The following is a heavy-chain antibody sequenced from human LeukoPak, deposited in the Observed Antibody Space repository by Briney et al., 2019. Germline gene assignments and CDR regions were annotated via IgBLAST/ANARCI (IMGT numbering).Heavy chain of an antibody. CDR1: GFTFSSYS. CDR2: ISSSSSTI. J-gene: IGHJ4*02. V-gene: IGHV3-48*01. D-gene: IGHD1-26*01. CDR3: ARDVKSGSYSYYFDY. Sequence: PGGSLRLSCAASGFTFSSYSMNWVRQAPGKGLEWVSYISSSSSTIYYADSVKGRFTISRDNAKNSLYLQMDSLRAEDTAVYYCARDVKSGSYSYYFDYWGQGTLVTVSS.